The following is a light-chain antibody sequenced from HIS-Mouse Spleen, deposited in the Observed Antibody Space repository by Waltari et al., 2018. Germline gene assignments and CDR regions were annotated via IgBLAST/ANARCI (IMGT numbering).Light chain of an antibody. V-gene: IGLV1-44*01. CDR3: AAWDDSLKV. CDR2: SNN. J-gene: IGLJ3*02. CDR1: SSNIGSNT. Sequence: QSVLTQPPSASGTPGQRVTISSSGSSSNIGSNTVNWYQQHPGTAPKLLIYSNNQRPSGVPDRFSGSKSGTSAPLAISGLQSEDEADYYCAAWDDSLKVFGGGTKLTVL.